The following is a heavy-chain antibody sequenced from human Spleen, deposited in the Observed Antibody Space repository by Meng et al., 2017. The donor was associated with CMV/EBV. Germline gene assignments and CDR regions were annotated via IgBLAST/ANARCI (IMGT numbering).Heavy chain of an antibody. CDR1: GFPFSRDW. D-gene: IGHD1-26*01. V-gene: IGHV3-7*01. J-gene: IGHJ4*01. CDR2: IKQDENER. CDR3: ARDLIRGVVGARPRGPGDL. Sequence: GESLKISCAASGFPFSRDWMSWVRQAPGKGLEWVANIKQDENERYYVDSVKGRFTISRDNAKNSLYLQMNSLRDEDTAVYYCARDLIRGVVGARPRGPGDLWGHGTLVTVSS.